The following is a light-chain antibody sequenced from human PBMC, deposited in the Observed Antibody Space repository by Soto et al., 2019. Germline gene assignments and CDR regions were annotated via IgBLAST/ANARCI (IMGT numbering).Light chain of an antibody. CDR3: MQALQSLT. J-gene: IGKJ5*01. Sequence: EIVMTQSPLTLPVTPGEPASMSCRSSQSLLYNNTFNYLDWYLQKPGQSPHLLIYLGSNRASGVPDRFSGSGSGTDFSLKISRVEAEGVGTYYCMQALQSLTFGQGTRLEI. V-gene: IGKV2-28*01. CDR1: QSLLYNNTFNY. CDR2: LGS.